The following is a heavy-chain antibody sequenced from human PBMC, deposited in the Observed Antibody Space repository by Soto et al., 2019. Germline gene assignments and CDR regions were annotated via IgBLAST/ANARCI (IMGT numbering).Heavy chain of an antibody. V-gene: IGHV4-4*02. D-gene: IGHD3-10*01. CDR3: ARNGGSGSDY. CDR2: IYHTGST. J-gene: IGHJ4*02. CDR1: GGSISSSNW. Sequence: SETLSLTCAVSGGSISSSNWWSWVRQAPGKGLEWIGEIYHTGSTNYNPSLKSRVTISPDKSRNQFSLKLSSVSAADTAVYYCARNGGSGSDYWGQGTLVTVSS.